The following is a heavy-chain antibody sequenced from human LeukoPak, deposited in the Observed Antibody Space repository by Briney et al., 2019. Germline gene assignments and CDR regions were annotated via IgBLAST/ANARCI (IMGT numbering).Heavy chain of an antibody. CDR1: GYSISSGYY. Sequence: SETLSLTCTVSGYSISSGYYWGWIRQPPGKGLEWIGEINHSGSTNYNPSLKSRVTISVDTSKNQFSLKLSSVTAADTAVYYCARLAQDFDYWGQGTLVTVSS. CDR3: ARLAQDFDY. V-gene: IGHV4-38-2*02. CDR2: INHSGST. J-gene: IGHJ4*02.